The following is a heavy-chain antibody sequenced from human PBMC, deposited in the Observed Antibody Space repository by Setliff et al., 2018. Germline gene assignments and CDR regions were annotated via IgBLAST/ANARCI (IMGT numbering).Heavy chain of an antibody. CDR1: GYTFTGYY. CDR2: INPSSGAT. V-gene: IGHV1-2*06. Sequence: ASVKVSCKASGYTFTGYYMYWVRQAPGQGLEWMGRINPSSGATIYAQKFQGRVTMTCDTSISTAYMELGRLRSDDTAVYFCARDGGGDSDAFDIWGLGTMVTVSS. J-gene: IGHJ3*02. D-gene: IGHD3-16*01. CDR3: ARDGGGDSDAFDI.